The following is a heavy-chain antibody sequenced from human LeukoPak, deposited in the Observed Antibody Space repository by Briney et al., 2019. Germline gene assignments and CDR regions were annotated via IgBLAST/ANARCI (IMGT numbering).Heavy chain of an antibody. Sequence: GESLKISCKGSGYSFTSYWIGWVRQMPGKGLEWMGIIYPDDSDTRYSPSFRGQVTISADRSISTAYLQWSSLEASDTAMYYCATILTGHFTFDYWGQGTLVTVSS. CDR2: IYPDDSDT. CDR3: ATILTGHFTFDY. J-gene: IGHJ4*02. D-gene: IGHD3-9*01. CDR1: GYSFTSYW. V-gene: IGHV5-51*01.